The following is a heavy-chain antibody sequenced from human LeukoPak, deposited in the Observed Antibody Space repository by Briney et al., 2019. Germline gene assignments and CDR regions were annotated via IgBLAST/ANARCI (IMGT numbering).Heavy chain of an antibody. CDR1: GYTFTSYD. Sequence: ASVKVSCKASGYTFTSYDINWVRQASGEGLEWMGWMNPNSGNTGYAQKFQGRVTMTRNTSISTAYMELSSLRSEDTAVYYCARGPAAAAGDYWGQGTLVTVSS. V-gene: IGHV1-8*01. J-gene: IGHJ4*02. D-gene: IGHD6-13*01. CDR2: MNPNSGNT. CDR3: ARGPAAAAGDY.